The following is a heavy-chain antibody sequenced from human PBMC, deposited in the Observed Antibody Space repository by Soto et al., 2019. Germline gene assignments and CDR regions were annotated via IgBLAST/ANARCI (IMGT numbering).Heavy chain of an antibody. D-gene: IGHD3-22*01. Sequence: GGSLRLSCAAAGVTFRIYAMSWVRQTPGKGLEWVSTITAGGGSAYYADSVKGRFTISRDNSKNTLYLQMNSLRAEDTAVYYCAKEDYYESSGYYALGYWGQGTLVTVSS. CDR2: ITAGGGSA. J-gene: IGHJ4*02. CDR1: GVTFRIYA. CDR3: AKEDYYESSGYYALGY. V-gene: IGHV3-23*01.